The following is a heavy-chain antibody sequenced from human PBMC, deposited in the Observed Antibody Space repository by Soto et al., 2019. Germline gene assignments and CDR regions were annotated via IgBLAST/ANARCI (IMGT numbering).Heavy chain of an antibody. CDR2: IIPIFGTA. CDR3: ARAAIGVAGAKAYYYYGLDV. CDR1: GGTFSSYA. V-gene: IGHV1-69*13. D-gene: IGHD6-19*01. Sequence: SVKVSCKASGGTFSSYAISWVRQAPGHGLEWMGGIIPIFGTANYAQKFQGRVTITADESTSTAYMELSSLSSEDTAVYYCARAAIGVAGAKAYYYYGLDVGGTGTTVTVSS. J-gene: IGHJ6*04.